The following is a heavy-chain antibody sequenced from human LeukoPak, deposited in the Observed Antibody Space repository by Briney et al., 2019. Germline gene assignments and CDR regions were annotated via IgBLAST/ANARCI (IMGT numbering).Heavy chain of an antibody. V-gene: IGHV3-53*01. CDR3: ARDLNYSDSSGYGH. J-gene: IGHJ4*02. Sequence: GGSLRLSCAASGFTFSTNYMSWVRQAPGKGLEWVSVIYSGGSPYYADSVKGRFTISRDNSKNTLYPQMNSLRAEDTAVYYCARDLNYSDSSGYGHWGQGTLVTVSS. CDR2: IYSGGSP. D-gene: IGHD3-22*01. CDR1: GFTFSTNY.